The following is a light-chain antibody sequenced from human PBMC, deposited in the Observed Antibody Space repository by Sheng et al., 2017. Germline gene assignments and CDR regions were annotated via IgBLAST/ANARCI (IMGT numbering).Light chain of an antibody. Sequence: EIVLTQSPGTLSLSPGESATLSCTTSQSVSSSYLAWFQQKPGQAPRLLLYGASNRATGIPDRFSGSASGTDFTLTISRLEPEDFAVYYCQQYDSSPYTFGQGTKLGIK. CDR1: QSVSSSY. J-gene: IGKJ2*01. CDR3: QQYDSSPYT. CDR2: GAS. V-gene: IGKV3-20*01.